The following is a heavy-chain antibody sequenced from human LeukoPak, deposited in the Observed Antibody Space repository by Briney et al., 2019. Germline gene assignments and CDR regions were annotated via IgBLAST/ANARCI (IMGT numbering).Heavy chain of an antibody. V-gene: IGHV5-51*01. D-gene: IGHD3-16*02. Sequence: GESLKISSQGSGYSFTSYWIGWVRQMPGKGLEWMGIIYPGDSDTRYSPSFQGQVTISADKSISTAYLQWSSLKASDTAMYYCARGAYDYVWGSYRYIAFDIWGQGTMVTVFS. CDR2: IYPGDSDT. J-gene: IGHJ3*02. CDR1: GYSFTSYW. CDR3: ARGAYDYVWGSYRYIAFDI.